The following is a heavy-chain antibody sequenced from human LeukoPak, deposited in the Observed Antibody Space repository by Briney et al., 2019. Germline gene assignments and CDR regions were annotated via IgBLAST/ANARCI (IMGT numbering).Heavy chain of an antibody. CDR3: ARDMAAAPYNWFHP. D-gene: IGHD6-13*01. CDR1: GGSISSYY. CDR2: IYTSGST. V-gene: IGHV4-4*07. J-gene: IGHJ5*02. Sequence: SETLSLTCTVSGGSISSYYWSWIRQPAGKGLEWIGLIYTSGSTNYNPSLESRVTMSVDTSKNQFSLKLRSVTAADTAVYYCARDMAAAPYNWFHPWGQGTLVTVSS.